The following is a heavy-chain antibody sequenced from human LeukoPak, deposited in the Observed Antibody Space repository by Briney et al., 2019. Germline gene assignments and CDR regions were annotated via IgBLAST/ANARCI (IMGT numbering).Heavy chain of an antibody. V-gene: IGHV4-38-2*02. Sequence: SETLSRTCTVSGYSISSGYYWGWIRQPPGKGLEWIGSIYHSGSTYYNPSLKSRVTISVDTSKNQFSLKLSSVTAADTAVYYCARDLTMVRGEGYAFDIWGQGTMVTVSS. CDR2: IYHSGST. CDR3: ARDLTMVRGEGYAFDI. D-gene: IGHD3-10*01. J-gene: IGHJ3*02. CDR1: GYSISSGYY.